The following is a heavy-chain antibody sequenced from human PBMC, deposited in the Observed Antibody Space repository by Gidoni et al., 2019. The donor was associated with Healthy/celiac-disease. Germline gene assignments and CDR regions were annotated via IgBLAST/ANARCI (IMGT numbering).Heavy chain of an antibody. CDR3: ARKTEGYYYDSSGYPANGAFDI. CDR1: GFTVSSYY. D-gene: IGHD3-22*01. CDR2: IYSGGST. Sequence: EVQLVESGGGLVQPGGSLRLSCAASGFTVSSYYMSWLRQAPGKGLDWVSVIYSGGSTYDADAVKGRFTISRHNSKNTLYLQMNSLRAEDTAVYYCARKTEGYYYDSSGYPANGAFDIWGQGTMVTVSS. V-gene: IGHV3-53*04. J-gene: IGHJ3*02.